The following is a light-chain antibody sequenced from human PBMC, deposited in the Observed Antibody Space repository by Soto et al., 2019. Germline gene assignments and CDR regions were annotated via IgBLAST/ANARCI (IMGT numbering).Light chain of an antibody. J-gene: IGKJ1*01. V-gene: IGKV1-5*01. CDR2: DVS. CDR3: QLYNIFWT. CDR1: QSISSW. Sequence: DIQMTQSPSTLSASVGDRVTITCRASQSISSWLAWYQQKPGKAPKLLIYDVSSLESGVPSRFSGSGSGTEFTLTITSLQPDDFATYYCQLYNIFWTFRQGTKVDIK.